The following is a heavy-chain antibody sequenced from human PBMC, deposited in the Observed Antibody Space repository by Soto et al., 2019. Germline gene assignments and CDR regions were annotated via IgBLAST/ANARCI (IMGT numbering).Heavy chain of an antibody. J-gene: IGHJ6*02. V-gene: IGHV5-51*01. CDR1: GYSFTSYW. CDR3: ARLGIWSGYPSKYGMDV. CDR2: IYPGDSDT. D-gene: IGHD3-3*01. Sequence: GESLKISCKGSGYSFTSYWIGWVRQMPGKGLEWMGIIYPGDSDTRYSPSFQGQVTISADKSISTAYLQWSSLKASDTAVYYCARLGIWSGYPSKYGMDVWGQGTTVTVSS.